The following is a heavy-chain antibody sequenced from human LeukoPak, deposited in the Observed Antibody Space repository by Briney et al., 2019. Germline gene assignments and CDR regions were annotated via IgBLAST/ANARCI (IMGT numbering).Heavy chain of an antibody. V-gene: IGHV4-39*01. D-gene: IGHD6-19*01. CDR2: INYSGST. J-gene: IGHJ4*02. Sequence: PSETLSLSCSVSGGSISSSNYYWGWIRQPPGKGLEWIGSINYSGSTYYNPSLKSRVSISVDTSKNQFSLKVSSVTAADTAVYYCARHVVAVAAMDYWGQGTLVTVSS. CDR3: ARHVVAVAAMDY. CDR1: GGSISSSNYY.